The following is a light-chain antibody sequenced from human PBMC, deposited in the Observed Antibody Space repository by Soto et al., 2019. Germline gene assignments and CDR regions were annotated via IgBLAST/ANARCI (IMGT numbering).Light chain of an antibody. Sequence: DIQMTQSPSSVSALIGERVTITCRASETIDRYLCWYQQRPGKAPRVLIIDASDLQSGVPSRFSGSGSGTDFTLTISSLQPEDFANYYCQQTYNAPFTFGPGTKVEIK. V-gene: IGKV1-39*01. CDR2: DAS. CDR1: ETIDRY. CDR3: QQTYNAPFT. J-gene: IGKJ3*01.